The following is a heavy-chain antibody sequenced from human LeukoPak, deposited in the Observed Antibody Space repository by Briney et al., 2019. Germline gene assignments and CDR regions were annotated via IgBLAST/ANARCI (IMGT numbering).Heavy chain of an antibody. Sequence: PGGSLRLSCAASGFTFSSYSMNWVRQAPGKGLEWVSSLITSNDIYYADSVKGRFTISRDNAKNSLYLQMDRLRDDDTALYYCAKARFEESCFDYWGQGTLVTVSS. V-gene: IGHV3-21*04. D-gene: IGHD3-10*01. CDR2: LITSNDI. CDR3: AKARFEESCFDY. J-gene: IGHJ4*02. CDR1: GFTFSSYS.